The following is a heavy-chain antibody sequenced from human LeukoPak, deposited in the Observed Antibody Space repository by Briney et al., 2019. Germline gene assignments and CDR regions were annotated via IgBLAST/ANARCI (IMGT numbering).Heavy chain of an antibody. CDR3: ARDQRDICGYPYYFDY. Sequence: SQTLSLTCAISGDSVSSNSAAWNWIRQSPSRGLEWLGRTYYRSKWYNDYAVSVKSRITINPDTSKNQFSLQLNSVTPEDTAVYYCARDQRDICGYPYYFDYWGQGTLVTVSS. CDR2: TYYRSKWYN. CDR1: GDSVSSNSAA. J-gene: IGHJ4*02. D-gene: IGHD3-22*01. V-gene: IGHV6-1*01.